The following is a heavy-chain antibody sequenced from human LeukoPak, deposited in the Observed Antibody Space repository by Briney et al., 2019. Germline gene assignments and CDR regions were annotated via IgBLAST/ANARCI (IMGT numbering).Heavy chain of an antibody. J-gene: IGHJ4*02. CDR3: ASSVGSTDY. CDR2: INHRGST. V-gene: IGHV4-34*01. Sequence: PETLSLTCAVYGESLSKYYWTWIRQSPGKGLEWIGEINHRGSTNHNPSLKSRVTLSVDTSKHQFSLKLTSVTAADAAVYYCASSVGSTDYWGQGTLVTVSS. D-gene: IGHD1-26*01. CDR1: GESLSKYY.